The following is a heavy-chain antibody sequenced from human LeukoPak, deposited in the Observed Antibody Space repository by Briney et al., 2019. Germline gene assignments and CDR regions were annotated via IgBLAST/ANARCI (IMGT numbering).Heavy chain of an antibody. J-gene: IGHJ3*02. CDR2: IRHDGSNK. Sequence: GMSLGLSCAASGFTFSPYGMHWVRPAAGKGLEWVAVIRHDGSNKFYVDSVKGRFTISRDNSKNTLYLQMNSLRTEDTAVYYCARDGDGYINDAFDIWGQGTMVTVSS. CDR1: GFTFSPYG. D-gene: IGHD5-24*01. CDR3: ARDGDGYINDAFDI. V-gene: IGHV3-33*01.